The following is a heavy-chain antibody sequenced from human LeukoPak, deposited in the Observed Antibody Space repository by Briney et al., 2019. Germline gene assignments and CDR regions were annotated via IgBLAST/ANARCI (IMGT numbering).Heavy chain of an antibody. CDR2: ISGSGGST. Sequence: GGSLRLSCAASGFTFSNYVMSWVRQAPGKGLEWVSGISGSGGSTYYADSVKGRFTILRDNSKNTLYLQTNSLRAEDTAVYYCAKGMRQFDYWGQGTLVTVSS. CDR1: GFTFSNYV. J-gene: IGHJ4*02. CDR3: AKGMRQFDY. V-gene: IGHV3-23*01.